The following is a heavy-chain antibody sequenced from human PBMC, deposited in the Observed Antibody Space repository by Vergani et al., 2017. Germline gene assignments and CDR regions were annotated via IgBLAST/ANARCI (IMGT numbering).Heavy chain of an antibody. CDR1: GGTFSSYA. CDR2: IIPIFGTA. J-gene: IGHJ6*02. Sequence: QVQLVQSGAEVKKPGSSVKVSCKASGGTFSSYAISWVRQAPGQGLEWMGGIIPIFGTANYAQKFQGRVTITADESTSTAYMELSSLRSEDTAVYYCARGPSYYDFWSGCFSAVYYGMDVWGQGTTVTVSS. D-gene: IGHD3-3*01. V-gene: IGHV1-69*01. CDR3: ARGPSYYDFWSGCFSAVYYGMDV.